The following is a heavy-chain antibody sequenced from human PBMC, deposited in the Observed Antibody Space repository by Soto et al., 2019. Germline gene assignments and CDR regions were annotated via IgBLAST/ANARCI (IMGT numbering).Heavy chain of an antibody. Sequence: GASVKVSCKASGYTLTSYYMHWVRQAPGQGLEWMGIINPSGGSTSYAQKFQGRVTMTRDTSTSTVYMELSSLRSEDTAVYYCARVAIRSFGVQYNWFGPWGQGTLGTVSS. D-gene: IGHD3-3*01. CDR1: GYTLTSYY. J-gene: IGHJ5*02. V-gene: IGHV1-46*01. CDR3: ARVAIRSFGVQYNWFGP. CDR2: INPSGGST.